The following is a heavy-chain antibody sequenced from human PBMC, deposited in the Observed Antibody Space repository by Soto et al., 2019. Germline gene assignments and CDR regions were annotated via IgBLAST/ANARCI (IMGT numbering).Heavy chain of an antibody. CDR1: GGSISSYY. CDR3: ARGIYDSSGYYTRVFDY. J-gene: IGHJ4*02. Sequence: SETLSLTCTVSGGSISSYYWSWIRQPQGKGLEWIGYVHYTGSTNYNSPLKSRVTISVDTSKNQFSLKLSSVTAADTAVYYCARGIYDSSGYYTRVFDYWGPGTLVTVSS. CDR2: VHYTGST. V-gene: IGHV4-59*01. D-gene: IGHD3-22*01.